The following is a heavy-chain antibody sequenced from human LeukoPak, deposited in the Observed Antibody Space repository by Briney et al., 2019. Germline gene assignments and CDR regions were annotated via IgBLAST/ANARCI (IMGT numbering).Heavy chain of an antibody. CDR1: GFTFSSYA. Sequence: PGGSLRLSCAASGFTFSSYAMSWVRQAPGKGLEWVSAISGSGGSTYYADSVKGRFTISRDNSKNTLYLQMNSLRAEDTAVYYCAKASIWGFWSGYYGDYWGQGTLVTVSS. V-gene: IGHV3-23*01. J-gene: IGHJ4*02. CDR3: AKASIWGFWSGYYGDY. CDR2: ISGSGGST. D-gene: IGHD3-3*01.